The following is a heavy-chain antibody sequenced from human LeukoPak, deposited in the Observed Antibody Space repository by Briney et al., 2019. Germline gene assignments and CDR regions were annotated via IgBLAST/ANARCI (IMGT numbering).Heavy chain of an antibody. V-gene: IGHV3-48*01. CDR2: ISSSSSTI. D-gene: IGHD6-19*01. CDR1: GFTFSSYS. J-gene: IGHJ6*02. CDR3: ARDDAGAGSYYYYYGMDV. Sequence: GGSLRLSCAASGFTFSSYSMNWVRQAPGKGLEWVSYISSSSSTIYYADSVKGRFTISRDNAKNSLYLQMNSLRAEDTAVYYCARDDAGAGSYYYYYGMDVWGQGTTVTVSS.